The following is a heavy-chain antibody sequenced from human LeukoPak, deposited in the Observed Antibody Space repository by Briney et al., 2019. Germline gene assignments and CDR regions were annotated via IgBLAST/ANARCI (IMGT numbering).Heavy chain of an antibody. V-gene: IGHV1-2*06. D-gene: IGHD7-27*01. J-gene: IGHJ3*02. CDR1: GYTFTGYY. Sequence: ASVKVSCKASGYTFTGYYMHWVRQAPGQGLEWMGRINPNSGGTNYAQKFQGRVTMTRDTSISTAYMELSRLRSDDTAVYYCARGSPNWGNSAFDIWGQGTIVTVSS. CDR2: INPNSGGT. CDR3: ARGSPNWGNSAFDI.